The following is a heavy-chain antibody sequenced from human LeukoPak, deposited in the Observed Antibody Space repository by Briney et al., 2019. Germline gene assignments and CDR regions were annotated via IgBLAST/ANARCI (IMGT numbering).Heavy chain of an antibody. Sequence: GGSLRLSCAASGFTVSSNCMSWVRQAPGKGLEWVSVIYSGGSTYYADSVKGRFTISRDNSKNTLYLQMNSLRAEDTAVYYCAREGSELGDWAFDIWGQGTMVTVSS. D-gene: IGHD3-16*01. CDR2: IYSGGST. V-gene: IGHV3-66*01. CDR1: GFTVSSNC. J-gene: IGHJ3*02. CDR3: AREGSELGDWAFDI.